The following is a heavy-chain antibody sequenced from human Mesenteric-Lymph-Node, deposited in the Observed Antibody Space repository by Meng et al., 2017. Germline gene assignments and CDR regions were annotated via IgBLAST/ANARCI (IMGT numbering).Heavy chain of an antibody. V-gene: IGHV3-33*08. J-gene: IGHJ5*02. CDR3: ARTPNYYDSSGYYEGWFDP. CDR2: IWYDGSNK. Sequence: GESLKISCAASGFTFSSYGMHWVRQAPGKGLEWVAVIWYDGSNKYYADSVKGRFTISRDNSKNTLYLQMNSLRAEDTAVYYCARTPNYYDSSGYYEGWFDPWGQGTLVTVSS. CDR1: GFTFSSYG. D-gene: IGHD3-22*01.